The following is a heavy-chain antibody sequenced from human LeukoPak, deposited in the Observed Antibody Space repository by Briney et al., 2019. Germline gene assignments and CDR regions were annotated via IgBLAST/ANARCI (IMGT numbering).Heavy chain of an antibody. V-gene: IGHV1-46*01. CDR2: INPSGGST. Sequence: EASVKVSCKASGYTFTSYYMHWVRQAPGQGLEWMGIINPSGGSTSYAQKFQGRVTMTRDTSTSTVYVELSSLKSEDTAVYYCARVETTYYDILTGVPYYYGMDVWGQGTTVTVSS. CDR1: GYTFTSYY. J-gene: IGHJ6*02. CDR3: ARVETTYYDILTGVPYYYGMDV. D-gene: IGHD3-9*01.